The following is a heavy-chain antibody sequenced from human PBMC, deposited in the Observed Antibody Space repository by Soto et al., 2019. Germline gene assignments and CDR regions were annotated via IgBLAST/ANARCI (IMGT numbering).Heavy chain of an antibody. CDR1: GGSISSYY. CDR2: IYYSGST. Sequence: SETLSLTCTVSGGSISSYYWSWIRQPPGKGLEWIGYIYYSGSTNYNPSLKSRVTISVDTSKNQFSLKLSSVTAADTAVYYCARVTTVVNDFDYWGQGTLVTVSS. D-gene: IGHD4-17*01. V-gene: IGHV4-59*01. CDR3: ARVTTVVNDFDY. J-gene: IGHJ4*02.